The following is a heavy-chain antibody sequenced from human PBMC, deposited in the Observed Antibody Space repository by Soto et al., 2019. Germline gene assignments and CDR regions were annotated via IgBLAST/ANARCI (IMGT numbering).Heavy chain of an antibody. CDR1: DDSSSSYK. D-gene: IGHD3-10*01. J-gene: IGHJ6*02. V-gene: IGHV4-59*08. CDR3: VRQGFGRLHGLVEV. Sequence: QVQLQESGPGLVKPSETLSLTCTVSDDSSSSYKWSWIRQPPGRRLEWIGYIDSNGGTSYNPSLQSRVTISIDTSTKPFSLKLSSVTAADTAVYYCVRQGFGRLHGLVEVWGQGTTVTVSS. CDR2: IDSNGGT.